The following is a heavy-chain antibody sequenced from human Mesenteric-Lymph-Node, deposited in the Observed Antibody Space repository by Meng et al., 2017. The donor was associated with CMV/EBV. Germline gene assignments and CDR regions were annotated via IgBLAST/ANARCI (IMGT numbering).Heavy chain of an antibody. CDR2: ISSSSSYI. CDR3: ASGGNSDYYYFDF. V-gene: IGHV3-21*01. D-gene: IGHD4-23*01. CDR1: GFIFSSKN. J-gene: IGHJ4*02. Sequence: GESLKISRAASGFIFSSKNMNWVRQAPGKGLEWVSSISSSSSYIYYADSVKSRFTISRDNAKNSLCLQMNSLRAVDTAVYYCASGGNSDYYYFDFWGQGTLVTVSS.